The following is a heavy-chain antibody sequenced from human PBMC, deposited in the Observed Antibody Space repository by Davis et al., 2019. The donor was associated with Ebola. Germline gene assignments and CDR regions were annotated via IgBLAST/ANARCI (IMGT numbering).Heavy chain of an antibody. Sequence: SVKVSCKASGGTFSSYAISWVRQAPGQGLEWMGGIIPIFGTANYAQKLQGRVTMTTDTSTSTAYMDLRSLRSDDTAVYYCARGEERYSSNWWDYWGQGTLVTVSS. CDR1: GGTFSSYA. CDR3: ARGEERYSSNWWDY. J-gene: IGHJ4*02. D-gene: IGHD6-13*01. CDR2: IIPIFGTA. V-gene: IGHV1-69*05.